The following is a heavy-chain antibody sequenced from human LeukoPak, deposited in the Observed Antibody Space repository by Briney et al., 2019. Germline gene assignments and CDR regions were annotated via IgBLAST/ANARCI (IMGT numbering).Heavy chain of an antibody. CDR3: ARAPAATLSRVGDK. D-gene: IGHD6-25*01. J-gene: IGHJ4*02. CDR2: INQDGSEK. V-gene: IGHV3-7*04. Sequence: QPGGSLRLSCAASGFTFSNYWLTWVRQAPGKGLEWLANINQDGSEKYYVDSVKGRFTISRDNAKNSLSLQMNSLRVEDTAVYYCARAPAATLSRVGDKWGQGTLVTVSS. CDR1: GFTFSNYW.